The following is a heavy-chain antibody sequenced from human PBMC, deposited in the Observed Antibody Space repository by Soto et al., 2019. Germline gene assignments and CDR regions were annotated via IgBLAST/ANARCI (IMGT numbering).Heavy chain of an antibody. CDR2: ISGSGGNT. CDR1: GFTFSTFA. Sequence: EVQLLESGGSLVQPGGSLRLSCAASGFTFSTFAMNWVRQAPGEGLEWVSSISGSGGNTQYADSVKGRVTISRDNSKNTLYLQMNPVRAEDTAVYYCAKCDVLMTTSGGWCNGFDPWGQGTLVIVSS. CDR3: AKCDVLMTTSGGWCNGFDP. V-gene: IGHV3-23*01. D-gene: IGHD2-21*01. J-gene: IGHJ5*02.